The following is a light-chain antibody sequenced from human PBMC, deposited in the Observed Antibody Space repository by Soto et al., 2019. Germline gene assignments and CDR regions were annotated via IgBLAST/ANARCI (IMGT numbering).Light chain of an antibody. Sequence: EIVLTQSPGTLSLSPGERATLSCMASQTLTTRFLAWYQQKPGQAPSLLIYGASSRATVIPDRFSGSGSGTEYTLTISSMEPEDFAVYSCQQYASLPYTFGQGTTLEIK. CDR1: QTLTTRF. CDR2: GAS. J-gene: IGKJ2*01. V-gene: IGKV3-20*01. CDR3: QQYASLPYT.